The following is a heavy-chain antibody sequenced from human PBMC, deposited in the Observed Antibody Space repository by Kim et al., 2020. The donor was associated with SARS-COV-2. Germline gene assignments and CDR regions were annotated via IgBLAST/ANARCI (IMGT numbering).Heavy chain of an antibody. V-gene: IGHV7-4-1*02. Sequence: AQGFTGRFVFSLDTSVSTAYLQISSLKAEDTAVYYCARDRSSSWNRGMDVWGQGTTVTVSS. CDR3: ARDRSSSWNRGMDV. D-gene: IGHD6-13*01. J-gene: IGHJ6*02.